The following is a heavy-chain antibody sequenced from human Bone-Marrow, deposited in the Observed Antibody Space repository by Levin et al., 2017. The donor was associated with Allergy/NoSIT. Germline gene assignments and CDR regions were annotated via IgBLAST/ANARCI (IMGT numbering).Heavy chain of an antibody. CDR2: ISYDGSIT. D-gene: IGHD7-27*01. CDR1: GFIFGDYA. V-gene: IGHV3-30*18. J-gene: IGHJ3*02. Sequence: GGSLRLSCVASGFIFGDYAMHWVRQIPAKGLEWVAFISYDGSITAYADSVKGRFVISRDSSTNTLFLQMNTLRPDDTGVYYCAKERHNSGSSDAFDIWGHGSAATVSS. CDR3: AKERHNSGSSDAFDI.